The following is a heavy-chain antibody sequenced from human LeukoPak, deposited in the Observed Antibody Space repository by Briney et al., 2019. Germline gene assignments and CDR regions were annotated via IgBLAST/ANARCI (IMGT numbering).Heavy chain of an antibody. J-gene: IGHJ4*02. CDR2: INSNSGDT. Sequence: ASVKVSCKASGYTFTGYYLHWVRQAPGQGLEWMGWINSNSGDTNYAQKFQGRVTMTRDTSISTAYMELSRLKSDDTAVYCCTREDYWGQGTLVTVSS. V-gene: IGHV1-2*02. CDR3: TREDY. CDR1: GYTFTGYY.